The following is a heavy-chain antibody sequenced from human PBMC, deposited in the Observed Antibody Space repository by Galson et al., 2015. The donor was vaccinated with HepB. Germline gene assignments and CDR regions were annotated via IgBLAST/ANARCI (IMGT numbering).Heavy chain of an antibody. J-gene: IGHJ4*02. CDR1: GFTFSSYW. D-gene: IGHD2-15*01. CDR2: IKQDGSEK. CDR3: ARDPGYCSGGSCYVDY. V-gene: IGHV3-7*01. Sequence: SLRLSCAASGFTFSSYWMSWVRQAPGKGLEWVANIKQDGSEKYYVDSVKGRFTISRDNAKNSLYLQMNSLRAEDTAVYYCARDPGYCSGGSCYVDYWGQGTLVTVSS.